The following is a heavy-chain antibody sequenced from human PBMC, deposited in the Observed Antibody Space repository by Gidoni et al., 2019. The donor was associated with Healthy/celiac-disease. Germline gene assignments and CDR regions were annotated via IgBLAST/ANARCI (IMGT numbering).Heavy chain of an antibody. V-gene: IGHV4-39*02. J-gene: IGHJ4*02. Sequence: QLQLQESGPGLVKPSETLSPTCTVSGGSISRSSYYWGWIRQPPGKGLEWIGSIYYSGSTYYSPSLKSRVTISVDTSKDQFSLKLSSVTAADTAVYYCATDGYLMGAFDYWGQGTLVTVSS. D-gene: IGHD5-12*01. CDR2: IYYSGST. CDR3: ATDGYLMGAFDY. CDR1: GGSISRSSYY.